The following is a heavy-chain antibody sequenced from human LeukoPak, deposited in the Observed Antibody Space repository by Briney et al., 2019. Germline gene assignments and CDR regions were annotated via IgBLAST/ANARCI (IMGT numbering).Heavy chain of an antibody. J-gene: IGHJ6*03. CDR3: ARSVAPNFCSSTSCPYYYFYMDV. D-gene: IGHD2-2*01. CDR2: ISDYNGNT. CDR1: GYTFSSHG. Sequence: ASVKVSCKASGYTFSSHGSSWVRQAPGQGLEWMGWISDYNGNTNYAQKLQGRVTMTTDTSTSKGYMELRSLRSDDTAVYYCARSVAPNFCSSTSCPYYYFYMDVWGKGTTVTVSS. V-gene: IGHV1-18*01.